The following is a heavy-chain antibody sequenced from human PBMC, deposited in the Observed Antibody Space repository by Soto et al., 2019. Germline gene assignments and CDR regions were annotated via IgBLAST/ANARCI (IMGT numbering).Heavy chain of an antibody. V-gene: IGHV4-34*01. CDR1: GGSLSGYY. D-gene: IGHD3-22*01. Sequence: QVQLQQWGAGLLKPSETLSLTCAVYGGSLSGYYWSWIRQPPGKGLEWIGEINHSGSTDYNPSLKSRVTISVDTSKHQFSLKLSSVTAADTAVYYCTYYDSSGDYFDYWGQGTLVTVSS. CDR3: TYYDSSGDYFDY. J-gene: IGHJ4*02. CDR2: INHSGST.